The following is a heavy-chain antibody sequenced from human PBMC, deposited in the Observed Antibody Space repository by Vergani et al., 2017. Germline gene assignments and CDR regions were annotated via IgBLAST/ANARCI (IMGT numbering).Heavy chain of an antibody. V-gene: IGHV3-9*01. CDR1: GFTFSSYW. Sequence: EVQLVESGGGLVQPGGSLRLSCAASGFTFSSYWMSWVRQAPGKGLEWVSGISWNSGSIGYADSVKGRFTISRDNAKNSLYLQMNSLRAEDTALYYCAKDMAPNIVVVPAAYYYYYGMDVWGQGTTVTVSS. CDR2: ISWNSGSI. D-gene: IGHD2-2*01. J-gene: IGHJ6*02. CDR3: AKDMAPNIVVVPAAYYYYYGMDV.